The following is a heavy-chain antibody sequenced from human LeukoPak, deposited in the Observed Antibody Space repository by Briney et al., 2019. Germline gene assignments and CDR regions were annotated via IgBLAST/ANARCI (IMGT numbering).Heavy chain of an antibody. CDR1: GGSISISGFF. CDR3: ARSSGWRDAFDF. D-gene: IGHD6-19*01. J-gene: IGHJ3*01. V-gene: IGHV4-31*03. Sequence: SQTLSLVCSVSGGSISISGFFWNWIRQLPLKLLEWIGYTYNSGTTYYNPSFGSRVTISTDTSMNQFFLKSHSVTAADTAVYYCARSSGWRDAFDFWGRGTMVTVSS. CDR2: TYNSGTT.